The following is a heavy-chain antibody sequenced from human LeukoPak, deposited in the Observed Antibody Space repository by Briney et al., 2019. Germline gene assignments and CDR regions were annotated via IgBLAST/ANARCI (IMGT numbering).Heavy chain of an antibody. Sequence: GSLRLSCAASGFTFSSYWMSWVRQAPGKGLEWVANIKQDGSEKCYVDSVKGRFTISRDNAKNSLYLQMNSLRTEDTAVYYCARERYGSGTRVRYFDYWGQGTLVTVSS. CDR2: IKQDGSEK. J-gene: IGHJ4*02. CDR3: ARERYGSGTRVRYFDY. V-gene: IGHV3-7*01. D-gene: IGHD3-10*01. CDR1: GFTFSSYW.